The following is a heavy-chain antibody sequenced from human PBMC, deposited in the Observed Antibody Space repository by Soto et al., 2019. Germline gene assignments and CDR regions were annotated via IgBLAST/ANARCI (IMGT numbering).Heavy chain of an antibody. J-gene: IGHJ4*02. CDR2: INIDGST. CDR3: AKNYYFDN. CDR1: GFTFSRYA. V-gene: IGHV3-23*01. Sequence: EVQLLESGGGLVQPGGSLRLSCAASGFTFSRYAMSWVRRAPGKGPEWVSSINIDGSTYYADSVKGRFTISRDDSKNTLYLQMNSLRAEDTAVYYCAKNYYFDNWGQGTLVTVSS.